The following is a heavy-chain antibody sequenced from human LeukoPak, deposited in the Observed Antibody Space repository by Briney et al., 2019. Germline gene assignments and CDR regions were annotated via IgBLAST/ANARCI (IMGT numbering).Heavy chain of an antibody. CDR3: ARLRLRDYSSGDLDY. D-gene: IGHD6-19*01. CDR2: VHHNGAA. V-gene: IGHV4-39*07. Sequence: SETLSLTCTVSGGSISSRDYYWGWVRQPPGKGLEWVGSVHHNGAAYYNPSLQSRVIVSADTSKNQFSLRLNSVTAADTAVYYCARLRLRDYSSGDLDYWGQGTLVTVSS. CDR1: GGSISSRDYY. J-gene: IGHJ4*02.